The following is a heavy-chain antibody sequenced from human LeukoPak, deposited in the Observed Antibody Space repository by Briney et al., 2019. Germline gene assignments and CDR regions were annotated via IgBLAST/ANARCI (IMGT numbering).Heavy chain of an antibody. V-gene: IGHV3-48*04. J-gene: IGHJ3*02. D-gene: IGHD3-10*01. Sequence: GGSLRPSCAASGFTFSSYSMNWVRQAPGKGLEWVSYISSSSSTIYYADSVKGRFTISRDNAKNSLYLQMNSLRAEDTAVYYCARRWFGELSPFDAFDIWGQGTMVTVSS. CDR1: GFTFSSYS. CDR3: ARRWFGELSPFDAFDI. CDR2: ISSSSSTI.